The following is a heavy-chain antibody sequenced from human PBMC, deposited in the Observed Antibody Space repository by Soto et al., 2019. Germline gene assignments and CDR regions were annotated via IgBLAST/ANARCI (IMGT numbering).Heavy chain of an antibody. CDR2: IIPIFGTA. CDR1: GGTFSSYA. D-gene: IGHD3-22*01. Sequence: SVKVSCKASGGTFSSYAISWVRQAPGQGLEWMGGIIPIFGTANYAQKLQGRVTITADASTSTAYMELRSLRSEDTAVYYCARGSYYYDSSGLSAFDYWGQGTLVTVSS. CDR3: ARGSYYYDSSGLSAFDY. J-gene: IGHJ4*02. V-gene: IGHV1-69*13.